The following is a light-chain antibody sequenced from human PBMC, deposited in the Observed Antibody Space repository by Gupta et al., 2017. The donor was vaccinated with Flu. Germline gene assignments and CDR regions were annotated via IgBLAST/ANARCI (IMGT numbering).Light chain of an antibody. CDR1: TLPKQY. Sequence: SGETLPKQYASWYQQKPGQPPVLVMYRDTERPSGIPEQFSGSSSGTTVTLTISGVQTADAADYYCQSADANGNWVFGGGTKLTVL. CDR3: QSADANGNWV. CDR2: RDT. V-gene: IGLV3-25*03. J-gene: IGLJ3*02.